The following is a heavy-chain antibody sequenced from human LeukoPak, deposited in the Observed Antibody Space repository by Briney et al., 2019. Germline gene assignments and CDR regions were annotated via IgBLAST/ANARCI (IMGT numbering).Heavy chain of an antibody. J-gene: IGHJ3*02. Sequence: ASVKVSCKASGYTFTDYYMHWVRQAPGQGLEWMGWINPNSGHTNYAQKFQGRVTMTRDTSISTAFMGLSRLRSDDTAVYFCARDLAFGEMITNRGAFDIWGQGTMVTVSS. D-gene: IGHD3-10*01. V-gene: IGHV1-2*02. CDR1: GYTFTDYY. CDR3: ARDLAFGEMITNRGAFDI. CDR2: INPNSGHT.